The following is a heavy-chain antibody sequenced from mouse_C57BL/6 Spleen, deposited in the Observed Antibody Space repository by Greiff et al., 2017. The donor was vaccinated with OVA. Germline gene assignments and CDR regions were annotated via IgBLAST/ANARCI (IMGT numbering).Heavy chain of an antibody. D-gene: IGHD2-5*01. Sequence: EVKLMESGPGLVKPSQSLSLTCSVTGYSITSGYYWNWIRQFPGNKLEWMGYISYDGSNNYNPSLKNRISITRDTSKNQFFLKLNSVTTEDTATYYCARDDPYYSNYDYAMDYWGQGTSVTVSS. CDR3: ARDDPYYSNYDYAMDY. V-gene: IGHV3-6*01. J-gene: IGHJ4*01. CDR2: ISYDGSN. CDR1: GYSITSGYY.